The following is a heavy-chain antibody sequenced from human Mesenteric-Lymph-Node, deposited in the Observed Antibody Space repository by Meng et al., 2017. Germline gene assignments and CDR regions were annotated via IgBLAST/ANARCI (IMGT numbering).Heavy chain of an antibody. CDR1: GDSVSSKSAA. CDR3: AATENHF. Sequence: QVQLQQSGPGRVKPSHTLSLTCAFSGDSVSSKSAAWSWIRQSPSRGLEWLGRTYYRSKWYNDYAVSVKSRISINPETSKNQYSLRLNVVTPEYTAVYYCAATENHFWGPGTLVTVSS. J-gene: IGHJ4*02. CDR2: TYYRSKWYN. D-gene: IGHD2-21*02. V-gene: IGHV6-1*01.